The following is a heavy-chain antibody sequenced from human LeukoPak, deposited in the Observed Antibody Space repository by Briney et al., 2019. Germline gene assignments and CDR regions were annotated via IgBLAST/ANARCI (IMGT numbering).Heavy chain of an antibody. CDR1: GDSLSNHY. CDR3: TTGTSATGFEY. CDR2: IYPTGNT. J-gene: IGHJ4*02. V-gene: IGHV4-4*07. D-gene: IGHD3-9*01. Sequence: SETLSLTCTVSGDSLSNHYWTWIRQPDGKGLEWIGHIYPTGNTDYNPSLKSRLTMSVDKSKTQFSLNLTSVTAADSAVYYCTTGTSATGFEYWGQGTLVTVSS.